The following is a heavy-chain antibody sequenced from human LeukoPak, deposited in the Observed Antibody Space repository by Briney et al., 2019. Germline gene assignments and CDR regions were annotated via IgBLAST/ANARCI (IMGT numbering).Heavy chain of an antibody. V-gene: IGHV1-18*01. D-gene: IGHD6-19*01. J-gene: IGHJ6*02. CDR1: GYTFTSYG. Sequence: ASVKVSCKASGYTFTSYGISWVRQATGQGLEWMGWISAYNGNTNYAQKLQGRVTMTTDTSTSTAYMELRSLRSDDTAVYYCARVKYDSSGWYHYYYGMDVWGQGTTVTVSS. CDR2: ISAYNGNT. CDR3: ARVKYDSSGWYHYYYGMDV.